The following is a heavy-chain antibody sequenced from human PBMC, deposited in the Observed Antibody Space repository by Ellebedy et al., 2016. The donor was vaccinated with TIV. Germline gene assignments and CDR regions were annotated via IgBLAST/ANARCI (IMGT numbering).Heavy chain of an antibody. CDR3: AKGPSGSYDSRPFDY. D-gene: IGHD3-10*01. CDR2: IRYDGSNK. J-gene: IGHJ4*02. Sequence: GESLKISCAASGFTFSSYGMHWVRQAPGKGLEWVAFIRYDGSNKYYADSVKGRFTISRDNSKNTLYLQMNSLRAEDTAVYYCAKGPSGSYDSRPFDYWGQGTLVTVSS. CDR1: GFTFSSYG. V-gene: IGHV3-30*02.